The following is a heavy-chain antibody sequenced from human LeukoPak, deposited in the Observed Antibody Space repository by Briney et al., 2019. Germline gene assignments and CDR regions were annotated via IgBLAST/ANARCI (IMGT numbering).Heavy chain of an antibody. D-gene: IGHD3-22*01. V-gene: IGHV4-39*01. J-gene: IGHJ4*02. CDR3: AIHSNGYFDY. CDR2: IYYSGNT. CDR1: GGSISSSSYY. Sequence: SETLSLTCTVSGGSISSSSYYWGWIRQPPGKGLEWIGSIYYSGNTYFNPSLKSRVTISVDTSKNQFALKLSSVTAVDTAFYCCAIHSNGYFDYWGQGTLVTVSS.